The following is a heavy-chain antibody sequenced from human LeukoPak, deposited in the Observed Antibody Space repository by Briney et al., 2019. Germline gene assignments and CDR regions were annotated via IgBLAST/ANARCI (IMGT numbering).Heavy chain of an antibody. V-gene: IGHV3-7*01. CDR3: ATEGIPGRVFRGVIDY. CDR1: GFSFNNYW. CDR2: IKEDGSEK. D-gene: IGHD3-10*01. J-gene: IGHJ4*02. Sequence: PGGSLRLSCAASGFSFNNYWMTWVRQAPGKGLEWVANIKEDGSEKNYVDSAKGRFTISRDNAQNSLYLQMNSLRAEDSAVYYCATEGIPGRVFRGVIDYWGRGILVTVSS.